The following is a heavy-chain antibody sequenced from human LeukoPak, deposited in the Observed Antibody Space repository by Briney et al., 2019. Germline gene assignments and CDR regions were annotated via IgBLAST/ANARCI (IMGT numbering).Heavy chain of an antibody. CDR2: IYYSGST. D-gene: IGHD3-9*01. J-gene: IGHJ4*02. Sequence: SETLSLTCTVSGGSLSSYYWTWIRQPPGKGLEWIGYIYYSGSTNYNPSLKSRVAISIDTSKNQFSLKLSSVTVADTAVYYCARGLKFYDILTAYYTFPYFDYWGQGALVTVSS. V-gene: IGHV4-59*01. CDR1: GGSLSSYY. CDR3: ARGLKFYDILTAYYTFPYFDY.